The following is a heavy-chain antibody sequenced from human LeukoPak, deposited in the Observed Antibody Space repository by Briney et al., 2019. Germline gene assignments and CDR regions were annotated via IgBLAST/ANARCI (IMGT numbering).Heavy chain of an antibody. CDR1: GFTFTTYA. D-gene: IGHD6-19*01. Sequence: GGSLRLSCAASGFTFTTYAINWVRQAPGKGLEWVSGISGGGDKAYYAGSVNGRFTISRDNSKNTVSLQMSSLRAADTALYYCAKDLALPGTGGGFDVWGQGTRVAVSS. V-gene: IGHV3-23*01. CDR3: AKDLALPGTGGGFDV. J-gene: IGHJ3*01. CDR2: ISGGGDKA.